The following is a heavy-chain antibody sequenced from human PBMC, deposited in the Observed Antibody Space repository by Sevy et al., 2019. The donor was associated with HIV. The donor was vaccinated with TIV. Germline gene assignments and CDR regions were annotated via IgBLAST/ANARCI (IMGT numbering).Heavy chain of an antibody. V-gene: IGHV3-66*02. CDR3: VSLFLSYRSGWAYFDY. D-gene: IGHD6-19*01. CDR2: IFSSGST. Sequence: GGSLRLSCAISGFTVNDKYIIWVRQAPGKGLEWVSVIFSSGSTYYADTAKGGFTTSRDNSKNTVCLQMNSLRAEDTAVYYCVSLFLSYRSGWAYFDYWGQGTLVTASS. J-gene: IGHJ4*02. CDR1: GFTVNDKY.